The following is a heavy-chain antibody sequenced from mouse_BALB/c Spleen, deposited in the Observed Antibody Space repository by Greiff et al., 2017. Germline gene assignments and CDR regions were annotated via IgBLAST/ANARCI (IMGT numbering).Heavy chain of an antibody. D-gene: IGHD4-1*01. CDR3: ARRNWEVSWFAY. Sequence: VQLQQSGAELVRPGTSVKVSCKASGYAFTNYLIEWVKQRPGQGLEWIGVINPGSGGTNYNEKFKGKATLTADKSSSTAYMQLSSLTSDDSAVYFCARRNWEVSWFAYWGQGTLVTVSA. V-gene: IGHV1-54*01. J-gene: IGHJ3*01. CDR1: GYAFTNYL. CDR2: INPGSGGT.